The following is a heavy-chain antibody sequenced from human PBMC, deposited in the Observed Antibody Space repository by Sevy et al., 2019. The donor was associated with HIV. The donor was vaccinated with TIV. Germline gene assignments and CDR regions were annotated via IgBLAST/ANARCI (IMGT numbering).Heavy chain of an antibody. V-gene: IGHV3-33*06. CDR2: IWYDGSNQ. Sequence: GGSLRLSCAASGFTFRSFGMHWVRQAPGKGLQWVAVIWYDGSNQYYVDSVKGRFTISRDNSKNTVYLQMNSLRVEDTAVYYCAKALESYTSGWYIFDYWGLGSLVTVSS. CDR3: AKALESYTSGWYIFDY. D-gene: IGHD6-19*01. CDR1: GFTFRSFG. J-gene: IGHJ4*02.